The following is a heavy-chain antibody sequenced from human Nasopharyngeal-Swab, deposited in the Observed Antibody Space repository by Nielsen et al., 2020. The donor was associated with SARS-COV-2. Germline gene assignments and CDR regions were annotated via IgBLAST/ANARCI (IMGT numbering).Heavy chain of an antibody. V-gene: IGHV2-70*01. CDR3: ARSGDCSGGRCNDALDI. Sequence: SGPTLVKPTQTLTLTCTFSGFSLSTSGMCVNWIRQPPGKALEWLALIDWGDDKYYSTSLKTRLTISKDSSKDEVVLTMTNMDPVDTATYYCARSGDCSGGRCNDALDIWGQGTMVTVSS. CDR1: GFSLSTSGMC. D-gene: IGHD2-15*01. CDR2: IDWGDDK. J-gene: IGHJ3*02.